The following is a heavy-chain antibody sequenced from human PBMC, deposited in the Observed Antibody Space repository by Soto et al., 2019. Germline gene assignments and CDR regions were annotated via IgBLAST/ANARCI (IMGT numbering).Heavy chain of an antibody. J-gene: IGHJ3*02. CDR3: ASPKSYYYDSSGPKGAFDI. CDR2: IIPIFGTA. D-gene: IGHD3-22*01. V-gene: IGHV1-69*01. Sequence: QVQLVQSGAEVKKPGSSVNVSCKASGGTFSSYAISWVRQAPGQGLEWMGGIIPIFGTANYAQKFQGRVTITADESTSTAYMELSSLRSEDTAVYYCASPKSYYYDSSGPKGAFDIWGQGTMVTVSS. CDR1: GGTFSSYA.